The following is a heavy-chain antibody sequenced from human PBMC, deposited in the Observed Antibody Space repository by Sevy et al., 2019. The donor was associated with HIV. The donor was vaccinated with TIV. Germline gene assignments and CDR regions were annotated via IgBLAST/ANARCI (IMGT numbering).Heavy chain of an antibody. CDR3: AKDHSKIAVAGHFDY. V-gene: IGHV3-23*01. Sequence: GGSLRLSCAASGFTFSSYAMSWVRQAPGKGLEWVSAISGSGGSTYYADSVKGRFTISRDNSKNTLYLQMNSLGAEDTAVYYCAKDHSKIAVAGHFDYWGQGTLVTVSS. J-gene: IGHJ4*02. CDR2: ISGSGGST. D-gene: IGHD6-19*01. CDR1: GFTFSSYA.